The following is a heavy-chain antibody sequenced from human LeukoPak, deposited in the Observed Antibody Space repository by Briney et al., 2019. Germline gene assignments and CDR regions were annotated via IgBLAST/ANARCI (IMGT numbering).Heavy chain of an antibody. J-gene: IGHJ6*02. Sequence: SGTLSLTCAVSGGSISSSNWWSWVRQPPGKGLEWIGEIYHSGSTNYNPSLKSRVTISVDKSKNQFSLKLSSVTAADTAVYYCARDDSSGWYEAFMDVWGQGTTVTVSS. CDR2: IYHSGST. CDR1: GGSISSSNW. V-gene: IGHV4-4*02. CDR3: ARDDSSGWYEAFMDV. D-gene: IGHD6-19*01.